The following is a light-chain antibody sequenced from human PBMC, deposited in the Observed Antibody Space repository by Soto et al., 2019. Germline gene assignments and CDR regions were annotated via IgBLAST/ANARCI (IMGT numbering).Light chain of an antibody. CDR3: QQSFKTPFT. J-gene: IGKJ2*01. Sequence: DIQMTQSPPSLSASVGARVTISSRASQPINKYLNWYQLKEGQAPKLLIYSTSEFQPGVPSRFSGSTSGAQFSLTITGLQPDDSATYFCQQSFKTPFTFGQGT. V-gene: IGKV1-39*01. CDR2: STS. CDR1: QPINKY.